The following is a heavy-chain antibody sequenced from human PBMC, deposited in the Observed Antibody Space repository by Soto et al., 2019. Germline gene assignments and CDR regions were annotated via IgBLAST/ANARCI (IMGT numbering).Heavy chain of an antibody. V-gene: IGHV3-15*05. J-gene: IGHJ4*02. Sequence: EVQLVESGGGLVKPRGSLRLSCAASGFSFSNGWMSWVRQAPGKGLEWVGRIKSKIHGGTTDYAAHVKGRFTISRDDSKNTLYLQMHSPQTEDTAVYYCSTDEWEWGQGTLVTVSS. CDR2: IKSKIHGGTT. D-gene: IGHD1-26*01. CDR1: GFSFSNGW. CDR3: STDEWE.